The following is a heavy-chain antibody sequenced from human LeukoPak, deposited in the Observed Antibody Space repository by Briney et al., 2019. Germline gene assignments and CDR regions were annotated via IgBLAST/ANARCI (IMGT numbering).Heavy chain of an antibody. D-gene: IGHD1-1*01. CDR2: VSHGGAAHDSMAT. CDR3: ANRVLRSGTGAFDI. CDR1: GNSISRGYY. V-gene: IGHV4-38-2*02. Sequence: SETLSLTCSVSGNSISRGYYCGWIRQPPGKGLEWIGSVSHGGAAHDSMATFYNPSLKSRVTMSVDTSKNQFSLRLTSVTAADTALYFCANRVLRSGTGAFDIWGLGTVVVVSS. J-gene: IGHJ3*02.